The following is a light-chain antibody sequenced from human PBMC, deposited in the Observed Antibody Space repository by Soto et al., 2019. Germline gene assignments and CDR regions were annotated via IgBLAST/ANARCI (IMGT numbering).Light chain of an antibody. CDR3: QVWASTDEFFV. J-gene: IGLJ1*01. Sequence: SYELAQPPSVSVAPGQTARITCGGDKIGSKIVHWYRQRPGQAPVAVVFDASDRPSGIPDRISASRSGDTATLTISRVDAGDEADYYCQVWASTDEFFVFGSGTKVTV. CDR1: KIGSKI. CDR2: DAS. V-gene: IGLV3-21*02.